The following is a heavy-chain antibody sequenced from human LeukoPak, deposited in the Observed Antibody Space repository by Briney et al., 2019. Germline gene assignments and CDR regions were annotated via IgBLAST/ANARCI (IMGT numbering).Heavy chain of an antibody. CDR3: AKEQFDY. V-gene: IGHV3-30*18. Sequence: GRSLRLSCAASGFTFSSYGMHWVRQAPGKGLEWVAVISYDGSNKYYADSVKGRFTISRDNSKNTLYLQMNSLRAEDTAVYYCAKEQFDYWGQGTLVTVSP. CDR2: ISYDGSNK. CDR1: GFTFSSYG. J-gene: IGHJ4*02.